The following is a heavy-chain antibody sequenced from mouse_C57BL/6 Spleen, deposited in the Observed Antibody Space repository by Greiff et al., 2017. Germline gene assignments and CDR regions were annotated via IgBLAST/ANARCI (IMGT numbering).Heavy chain of an antibody. V-gene: IGHV1-64*01. Sequence: VQLQQPGAELVKPGASVKLSCKASGYNFTSYWMHWVKQRPGQGLEWIGMIHPNSGRTNYNEKFKSKATLTVDKSSSTAYMQLRSLTSADSAVYYFARGDYDDFDYWGQGTTLTVSS. CDR2: IHPNSGRT. CDR1: GYNFTSYW. J-gene: IGHJ2*01. D-gene: IGHD2-4*01. CDR3: ARGDYDDFDY.